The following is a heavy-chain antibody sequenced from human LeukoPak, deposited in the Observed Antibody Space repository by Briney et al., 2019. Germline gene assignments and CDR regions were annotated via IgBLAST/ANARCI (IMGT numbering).Heavy chain of an antibody. Sequence: ASVKVSCKASGYTFTGYYMHWVRQAPGQGLEWMGWINPNSGGTNYAQKFQGWVTMTRDTSISTAYMELSRLRSDDTAVYYCARESGSWYGRGFDYWGQGTLVTVSS. D-gene: IGHD6-13*01. CDR1: GYTFTGYY. CDR3: ARESGSWYGRGFDY. CDR2: INPNSGGT. V-gene: IGHV1-2*04. J-gene: IGHJ4*02.